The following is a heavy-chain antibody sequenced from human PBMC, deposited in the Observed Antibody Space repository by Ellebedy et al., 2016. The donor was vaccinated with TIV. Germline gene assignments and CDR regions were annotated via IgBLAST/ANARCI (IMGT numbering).Heavy chain of an antibody. CDR1: GGTFTSYA. Sequence: ASVKVSXXASGGTFTSYAMHWVRQAPGQGLEWMGWINPNSGGTNYAQKFQGWVTMTRDTSISTAYMELSRLRSDDTAVYYCARGARWGIAAAGTNYGMDVWGQGTTVTVSS. CDR3: ARGARWGIAAAGTNYGMDV. J-gene: IGHJ6*02. D-gene: IGHD6-13*01. V-gene: IGHV1-2*04. CDR2: INPNSGGT.